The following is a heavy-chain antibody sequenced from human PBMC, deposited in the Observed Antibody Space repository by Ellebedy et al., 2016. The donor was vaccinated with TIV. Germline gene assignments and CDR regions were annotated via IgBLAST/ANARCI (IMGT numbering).Heavy chain of an antibody. CDR1: GFSFSRYN. CDR3: ARKGKPFDY. J-gene: IGHJ4*02. CDR2: ISSSSSYI. Sequence: GGSLRLSXAASGFSFSRYNMNWVRQAPGKGLEWVSSISSSSSYIHYADSVKGRFTISRDNAKNSLYLQMNSLRAEDTAVYYCARKGKPFDYWGQGTLVTVSS. V-gene: IGHV3-21*06.